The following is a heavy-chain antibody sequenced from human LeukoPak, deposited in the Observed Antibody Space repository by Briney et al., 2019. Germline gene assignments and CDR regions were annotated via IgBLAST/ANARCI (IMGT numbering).Heavy chain of an antibody. CDR1: GFTFSSYA. CDR2: ISGSGGST. Sequence: GGSLRHSCAASGFTFSSYAMTWVRQAPGKGLEWVSTISGSGGSTYYADSVKGRFTISRDSSKDTLCLQMNNLRAEDTAVYYCAKAPPSSWYLIDYWGQGTLVTVSS. V-gene: IGHV3-23*01. D-gene: IGHD6-13*01. CDR3: AKAPPSSWYLIDY. J-gene: IGHJ4*02.